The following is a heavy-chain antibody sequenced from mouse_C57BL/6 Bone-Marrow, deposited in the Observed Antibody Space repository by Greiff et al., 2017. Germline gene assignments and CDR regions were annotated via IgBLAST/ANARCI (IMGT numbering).Heavy chain of an antibody. V-gene: IGHV5-6*01. CDR1: GFTFSSYG. Sequence: EVQGVESGGDLVKPGGSLKLSCAASGFTFSSYGMSWVRQTPDKRLEWVATISSGGSYTYYPDSVKGRFTISRDNAKNTLYLQMSSLKSEDTAMYYCARLTPRVDYWGQGTSVTVSS. CDR2: ISSGGSYT. CDR3: ARLTPRVDY. J-gene: IGHJ4*01.